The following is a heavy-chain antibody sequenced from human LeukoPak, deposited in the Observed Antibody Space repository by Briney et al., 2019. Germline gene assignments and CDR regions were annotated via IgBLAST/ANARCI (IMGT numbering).Heavy chain of an antibody. Sequence: SETLSLTYTVSGGSISSSSYYWGWIRQPPGKGLEWIGSIYYSGSTYYNPSLKSRVTISVDTSKNQFSLKLSSVTAADTAVYYCASGYDFWSGYPIYYMDVWGKGTTVTVSS. CDR1: GGSISSSSYY. CDR3: ASGYDFWSGYPIYYMDV. CDR2: IYYSGST. V-gene: IGHV4-39*01. J-gene: IGHJ6*03. D-gene: IGHD3-3*01.